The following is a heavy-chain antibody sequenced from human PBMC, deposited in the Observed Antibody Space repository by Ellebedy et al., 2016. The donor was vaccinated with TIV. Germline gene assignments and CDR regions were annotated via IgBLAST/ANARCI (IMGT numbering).Heavy chain of an antibody. CDR2: ISYDGKNK. CDR3: ARGPSASAYLDS. V-gene: IGHV3-30*04. Sequence: GGSLRLSCAASGFIFSSFAMFWVRQAPGKGLEWVAVISYDGKNKFYADSVKGRFSLSRDTSQNTVFLQMDSLTTGDTAVYYCARGPSASAYLDSWGQGALVIVSS. J-gene: IGHJ4*02. CDR1: GFIFSSFA.